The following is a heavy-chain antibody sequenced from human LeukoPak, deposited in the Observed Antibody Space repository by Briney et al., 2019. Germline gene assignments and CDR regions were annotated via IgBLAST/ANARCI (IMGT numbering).Heavy chain of an antibody. D-gene: IGHD5-18*01. CDR3: ATIKRGSIYGYFDF. CDR2: LFDSVNT. V-gene: IGHV4-59*11. CDR1: GGSISSHY. J-gene: IGHJ4*02. Sequence: SETLSLTCTVSGGSISSHYWSWIRQPPGKGLEWIAYLFDSVNTKDNPSLQSRLTLSADTSKNQFSLRLSSVTAADTAVYYCATIKRGSIYGYFDFWGQGIKVTVSS.